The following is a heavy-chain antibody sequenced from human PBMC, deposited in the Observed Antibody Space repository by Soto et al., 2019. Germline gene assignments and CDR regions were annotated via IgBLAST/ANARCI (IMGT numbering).Heavy chain of an antibody. CDR3: AKGHDFWSGAYEY. J-gene: IGHJ4*02. D-gene: IGHD3-3*01. V-gene: IGHV3-23*01. CDR2: IIGNGDRT. CDR1: GFSFSNYA. Sequence: PGGSLRLSCAASGFSFSNYAMTWVRQAPGKGLEWVSGIIGNGDRTNYADSVKGRFTIHRDNSENTLYLQMSSLTAEDTAVYYCAKGHDFWSGAYEYWGQGTLVTVSS.